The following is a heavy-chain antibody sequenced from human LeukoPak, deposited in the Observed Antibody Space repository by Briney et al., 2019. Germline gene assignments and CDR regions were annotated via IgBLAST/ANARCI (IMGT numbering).Heavy chain of an antibody. J-gene: IGHJ4*02. Sequence: PSETLSLTCAVYGGSFSGYYWSWIRQPPGKGLEWIGEINHSGSTNYNPSLKSRVTISVDTSKNQFSLKLSSVTAADTAVYYCARGRYGSGSYGFYYFDYWGQGTLVTVSS. V-gene: IGHV4-34*01. CDR3: ARGRYGSGSYGFYYFDY. D-gene: IGHD3-10*01. CDR2: INHSGST. CDR1: GGSFSGYY.